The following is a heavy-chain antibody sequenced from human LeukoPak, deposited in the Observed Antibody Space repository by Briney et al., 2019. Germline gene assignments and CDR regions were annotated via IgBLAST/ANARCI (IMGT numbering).Heavy chain of an antibody. CDR3: AGDFWSGYPVDY. J-gene: IGHJ4*02. V-gene: IGHV3-74*01. Sequence: PGGSLRLSCETAGFTFSSYVMHWVRRTPGKGLVWVSRISHDGFISYADSVKGRLTISRDNSKNTLYLQMNSLRAEDTAVYYCAGDFWSGYPVDYWGQGTLVTVSS. CDR1: GFTFSSYV. D-gene: IGHD3-3*01. CDR2: ISHDGFI.